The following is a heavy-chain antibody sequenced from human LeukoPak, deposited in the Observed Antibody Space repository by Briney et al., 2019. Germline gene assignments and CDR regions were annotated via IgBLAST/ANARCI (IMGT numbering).Heavy chain of an antibody. Sequence: SETLSLTCTVSGGXISSRPYYWGWVRQPPGQGLEWIGSISYSGSTHYNPSLKSRVTISVDTSRNHFSLRLSSVTAADTAVYYCATLEIGDYYFDYWGQGTLVTVSS. V-gene: IGHV4-39*01. J-gene: IGHJ4*02. D-gene: IGHD3-16*01. CDR1: GGXISSRPYY. CDR3: ATLEIGDYYFDY. CDR2: ISYSGST.